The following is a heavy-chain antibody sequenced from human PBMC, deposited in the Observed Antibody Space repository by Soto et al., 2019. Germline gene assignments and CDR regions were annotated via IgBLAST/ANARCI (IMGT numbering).Heavy chain of an antibody. CDR1: GGSISSYY. CDR2: IYYSGST. V-gene: IGHV4-59*01. J-gene: IGHJ4*02. D-gene: IGHD4-17*01. CDR3: ARDQGDYGDPFFDY. Sequence: PSETLSLTCTVSGGSISSYYWSWIRQPPGKGLEWIGYIYYSGSTNYNPSLKSRVTISVDTSKNQFSLKLSSVTAADTAVYYCARDQGDYGDPFFDYWGQGTLVTVSS.